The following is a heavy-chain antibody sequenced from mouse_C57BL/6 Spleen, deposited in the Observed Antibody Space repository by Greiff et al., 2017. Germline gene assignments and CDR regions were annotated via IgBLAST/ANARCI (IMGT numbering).Heavy chain of an antibody. J-gene: IGHJ1*03. V-gene: IGHV1-18*01. CDR2: INPNNGGT. Sequence: VQLQQSGPELVKPGASVKIPCKASGYTFTDYNMDWVKQSHGKSLEWIGDINPNNGGTIYNQKFKGKATLTVDKSSSTAYMELRSLTSEETAVYYGARKPPSWDGYFDVWGTGTTFPVSS. CDR1: GYTFTDYN. D-gene: IGHD4-1*01. CDR3: ARKPPSWDGYFDV.